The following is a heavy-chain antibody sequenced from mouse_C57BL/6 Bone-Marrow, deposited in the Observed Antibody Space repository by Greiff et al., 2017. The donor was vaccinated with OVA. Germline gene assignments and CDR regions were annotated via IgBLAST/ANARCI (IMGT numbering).Heavy chain of an antibody. Sequence: VQLQQSGAELVRPGASVKLSCTASGFNIKDYYMHWVKQRPEQGLEWIGRIDPEDGDTEYAPKFQGKATMTADTSSNTAYLQLSSLTSEDTAVYYGTLYDGYYLAWFAYWGQGTLVTVSA. CDR1: GFNIKDYY. CDR3: TLYDGYYLAWFAY. V-gene: IGHV14-1*01. D-gene: IGHD2-3*01. J-gene: IGHJ3*01. CDR2: IDPEDGDT.